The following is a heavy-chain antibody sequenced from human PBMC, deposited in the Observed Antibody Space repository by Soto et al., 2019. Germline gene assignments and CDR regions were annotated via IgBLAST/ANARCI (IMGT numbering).Heavy chain of an antibody. CDR1: GGSISSSSYW. D-gene: IGHD3-9*01. V-gene: IGHV4-39*01. J-gene: IGHJ4*02. CDR3: ANGLGPPTGIAD. CDR2: AYSSGST. Sequence: SETLSLTCTVSGGSISSSSYWWGWIRQSPSMGLDWIGSAYSSGSTYYSPSLKSRVTISLDTSKNQFSLKMTSVTAADTAVYYCANGLGPPTGIADWGQGSLVTVSS.